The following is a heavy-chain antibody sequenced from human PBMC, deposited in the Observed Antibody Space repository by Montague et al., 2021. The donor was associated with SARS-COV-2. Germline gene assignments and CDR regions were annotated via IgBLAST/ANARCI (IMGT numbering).Heavy chain of an antibody. CDR1: GDSISCYY. V-gene: IGHV4-59*08. J-gene: IGHJ5*02. D-gene: IGHD6-19*01. CDR3: ARKIGWYSHDR. Sequence: SETLSLTCTVSGDSISCYYWTWIRQSPGRGLEWIGYIYKSEKTNYNPSLKSRVTISEDTSKNQFSLKLRSVTAADTAVYYCARKIGWYSHDRWGQGTLVTVSS. CDR2: IYKSEKT.